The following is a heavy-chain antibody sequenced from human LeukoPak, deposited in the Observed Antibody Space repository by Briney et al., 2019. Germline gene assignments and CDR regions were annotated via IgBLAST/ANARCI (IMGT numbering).Heavy chain of an antibody. J-gene: IGHJ5*02. CDR2: INTDGSTT. D-gene: IGHD4-23*01. Sequence: GGSLTPSCVASGFTFTNYWMHWVRQAPGKGLAWVSRINTDGSTTSYADSVKGRFTISRDNAKNTLYLQMNSLRAEDTAVYYCASPPGTSVTPPGGSWGQGTLVTVSS. V-gene: IGHV3-74*01. CDR1: GFTFTNYW. CDR3: ASPPGTSVTPPGGS.